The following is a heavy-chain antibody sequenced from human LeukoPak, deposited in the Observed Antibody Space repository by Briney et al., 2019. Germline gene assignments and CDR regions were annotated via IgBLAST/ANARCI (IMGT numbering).Heavy chain of an antibody. Sequence: GASVKVSCKASGYTFTGYYIHWVRQAPGQGLGWMGWINPNSGGTDYAQQFQGRVTMNRDRPITTAYMELTRLRSDDAAVYYCAGGPCSCGTCYYFDYWGQGTLVTVSS. CDR2: INPNSGGT. D-gene: IGHD2-15*01. CDR3: AGGPCSCGTCYYFDY. CDR1: GYTFTGYY. J-gene: IGHJ4*02. V-gene: IGHV1-2*02.